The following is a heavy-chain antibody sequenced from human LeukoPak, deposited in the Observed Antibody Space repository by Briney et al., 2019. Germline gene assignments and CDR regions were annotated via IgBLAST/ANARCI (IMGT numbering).Heavy chain of an antibody. V-gene: IGHV4-38-2*01. Sequence: SXTLSLTCLVSAYSINSDYYWGWIRQPPGKGLEWIGSIYHSGKTYYNPSVRSRVTTSMDTSKNQFSLKLSSVTAADTAVYFCARHDLYDVRGDGTYYFDHWGQGILVTVSS. D-gene: IGHD3-22*01. CDR1: AYSINSDYY. J-gene: IGHJ4*02. CDR3: ARHDLYDVRGDGTYYFDH. CDR2: IYHSGKT.